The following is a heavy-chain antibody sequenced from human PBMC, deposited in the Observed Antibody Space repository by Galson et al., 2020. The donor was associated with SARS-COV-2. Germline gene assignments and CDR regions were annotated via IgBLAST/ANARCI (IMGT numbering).Heavy chain of an antibody. Sequence: GESLKISCAASGFTFSSYGMHWVRQAPGKGLEWVAFIRYEGSNTYYAASVKGRFTISRDNSKNTLYLQMNSLRAEDTAVYYCAKCSGIYRDADAFDLWGQGTMVPVSS. V-gene: IGHV3-30*02. D-gene: IGHD1-26*01. CDR3: AKCSGIYRDADAFDL. J-gene: IGHJ3*01. CDR1: GFTFSSYG. CDR2: IRYEGSNT.